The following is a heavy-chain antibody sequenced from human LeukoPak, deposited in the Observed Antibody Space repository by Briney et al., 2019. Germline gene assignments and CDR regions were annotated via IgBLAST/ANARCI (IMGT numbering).Heavy chain of an antibody. Sequence: PSETLSLTCTVSGGSISSYYWSWIRQPPGKGLEWIGYIYYSGSTNYNPSLKSRVTISVDTSKNQFSLKLSSVTAADTAVYYCARGVATIPFYYFDYWGQRTLVTVSS. D-gene: IGHD5-12*01. J-gene: IGHJ4*02. CDR3: ARGVATIPFYYFDY. CDR1: GGSISSYY. CDR2: IYYSGST. V-gene: IGHV4-59*01.